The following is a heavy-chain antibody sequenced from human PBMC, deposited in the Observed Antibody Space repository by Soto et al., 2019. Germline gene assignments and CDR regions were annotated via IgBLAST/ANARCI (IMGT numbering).Heavy chain of an antibody. CDR1: GYSFTSYW. J-gene: IGHJ4*02. CDR2: IYPGDSDT. CDR3: ARHVAEGYCSGGSCPADY. Sequence: GESLKISCKGSGYSFTSYWIGWVRQMPGKGLEWMGIIYPGDSDTRYSPSFQGQVTISADKSISTAYLQWSSLKASDTAMYYCARHVAEGYCSGGSCPADYWGQGTLVTVSS. V-gene: IGHV5-51*01. D-gene: IGHD2-15*01.